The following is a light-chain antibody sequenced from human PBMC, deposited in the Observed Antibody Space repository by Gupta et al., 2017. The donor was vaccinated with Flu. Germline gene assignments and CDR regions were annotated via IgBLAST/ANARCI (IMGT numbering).Light chain of an antibody. J-gene: IGKJ2*01. CDR1: QSVSTN. Sequence: EIVMTQSRATLSVSPGERVTLSCRASQSVSTNLAWYQHKLGQAPRLLIYGASTRATGIPARFSGSGSGTEFTLTISSLQSEDFAVYYCQQYNNWPPYTFGQGTKLEIK. V-gene: IGKV3-15*01. CDR2: GAS. CDR3: QQYNNWPPYT.